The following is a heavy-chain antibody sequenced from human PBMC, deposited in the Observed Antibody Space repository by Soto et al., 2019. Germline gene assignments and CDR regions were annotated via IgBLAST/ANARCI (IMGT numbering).Heavy chain of an antibody. J-gene: IGHJ6*03. CDR3: ARGLSGSGWPGFDYYYYMDV. CDR1: GYTFTSYG. Sequence: ASVKVSCKASGYTFTSYGISWVRQAPGQGLEWMGWISAYNGNTNYAQKLQGRVTMTTDTSTSTAYMELRSLRSDDTAVYYCARGLSGSGWPGFDYYYYMDVWGKGTTVTVSS. D-gene: IGHD6-19*01. V-gene: IGHV1-18*01. CDR2: ISAYNGNT.